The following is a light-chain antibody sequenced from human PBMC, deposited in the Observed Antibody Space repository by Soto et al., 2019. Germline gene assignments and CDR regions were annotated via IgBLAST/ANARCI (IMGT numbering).Light chain of an antibody. CDR1: SSNIGNNY. CDR2: DNN. CDR3: GTWDSSLSAGV. V-gene: IGLV1-51*01. J-gene: IGLJ2*01. Sequence: SALTQPPSVSAAPGQKVTISCSGSSSNIGNNYVFWYQQLPGTAPKLLIYDNNKRPSGIPARFSGSKSGTSATLGISGLQTGDEADYYCGTWDSSLSAGVFGGGTKLTVL.